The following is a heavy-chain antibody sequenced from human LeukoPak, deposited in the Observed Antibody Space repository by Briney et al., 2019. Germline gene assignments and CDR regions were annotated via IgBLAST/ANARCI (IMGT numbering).Heavy chain of an antibody. D-gene: IGHD6-19*01. J-gene: IGHJ4*02. V-gene: IGHV4-59*01. CDR3: ARVLGGSGCHEY. CDR1: GGSISSYY. Sequence: NPSETLSLTCTVPGGSISSYYWSWIRQPPGKGLEWIGYIYYSGSTNYNPSLKSRVTISVDTSKNQFSLKLSSVTAADTAVYYCARVLGGSGCHEYWGQGTLVTVSS. CDR2: IYYSGST.